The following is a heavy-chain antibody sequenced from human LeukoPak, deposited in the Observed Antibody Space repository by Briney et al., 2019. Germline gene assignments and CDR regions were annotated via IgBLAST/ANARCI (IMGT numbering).Heavy chain of an antibody. J-gene: IGHJ3*02. Sequence: SETLSLTCTVSGGSVSDYYWSWIRQPPGERLEWIGYIYYTGTTTHNPSLKSRVTLSIDTSKNQFSLTLSSVTAADTAVYYCTRDRKYYEIWGQGTMVTVSS. CDR3: TRDRKYYEI. CDR1: GGSVSDYY. D-gene: IGHD1-14*01. V-gene: IGHV4-59*02. CDR2: IYYTGTT.